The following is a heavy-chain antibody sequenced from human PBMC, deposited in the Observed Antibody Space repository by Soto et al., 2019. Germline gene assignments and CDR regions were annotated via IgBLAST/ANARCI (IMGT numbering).Heavy chain of an antibody. CDR3: ARSLRFLEQRGWFDP. CDR2: IYTSGST. Sequence: SETLSLTCTVSGGSISSYYWSWIRQPAGKGLEWIGRIYTSGSTNYNPSLKSRVTMSVDTSKNQFSLKLSSVTAADTAVYYCARSLRFLEQRGWFDPWGQETLVTVSS. V-gene: IGHV4-4*07. CDR1: GGSISSYY. J-gene: IGHJ5*02. D-gene: IGHD3-3*01.